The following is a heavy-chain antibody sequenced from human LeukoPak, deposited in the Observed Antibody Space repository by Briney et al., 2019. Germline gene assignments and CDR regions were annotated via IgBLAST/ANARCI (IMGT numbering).Heavy chain of an antibody. CDR2: ISYDGSNK. CDR3: ARVASSGWYVDY. V-gene: IGHV3-30*04. D-gene: IGHD6-19*01. J-gene: IGHJ4*02. CDR1: GFTFSSYA. Sequence: PGGSLRLSCAASGFTFSSYAMHWVRQAPGKGLEWVAVISYDGSNKYYADSVKGRFTISRDNSKNTLYLQMNSLRAEDTAVYYCARVASSGWYVDYWGQGTLVTVSS.